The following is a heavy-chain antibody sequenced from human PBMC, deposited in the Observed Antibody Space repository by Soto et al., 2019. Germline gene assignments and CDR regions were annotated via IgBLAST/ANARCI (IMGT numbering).Heavy chain of an antibody. D-gene: IGHD2-2*01. CDR1: GGSFSGYY. CDR2: INHSGST. V-gene: IGHV4-34*01. CDR3: ARGRVNCSRTSCYAYYFDY. J-gene: IGHJ4*02. Sequence: QVQLQQWGAGLLKPSETLSLTCAVYGGSFSGYYWSWIRQPPGKGLEWIGEINHSGSTNYNPSLKSRVTISLDTSKNQFSLKLSSVTAADTAVYYCARGRVNCSRTSCYAYYFDYWGQGTLVTVSS.